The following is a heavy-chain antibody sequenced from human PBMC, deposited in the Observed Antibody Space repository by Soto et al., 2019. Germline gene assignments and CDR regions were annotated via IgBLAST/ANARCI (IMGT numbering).Heavy chain of an antibody. CDR2: FIPIVGTA. V-gene: IGHV1-69*01. J-gene: IGHJ4*02. Sequence: QVQLGQAGAEVKKPGSSVKVSCKASGGTFSSYAISWVRQAPGQGLEWMGGFIPIVGTANYAQKFQGRVTITADESTSTAYMELSSLRSEDTAVYYCARDSAAGTTLWPPAYWGQGTLVTVSS. CDR1: GGTFSSYA. D-gene: IGHD6-13*01. CDR3: ARDSAAGTTLWPPAY.